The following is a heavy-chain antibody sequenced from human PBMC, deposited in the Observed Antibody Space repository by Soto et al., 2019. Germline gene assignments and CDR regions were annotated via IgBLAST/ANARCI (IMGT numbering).Heavy chain of an antibody. V-gene: IGHV4-39*01. D-gene: IGHD3-16*01. CDR1: GGSISSSSYY. Sequence: KSSETLSLTCTVSGGSISSSSYYWGWIRQPPGKGLEWIGSIYYSGSTYYNPSLKSRVTISVDTSKNQFSLKLSSVTAADTAVYYCARLNYDYVWGSYPWGQGTLVTVSS. CDR3: ARLNYDYVWGSYP. J-gene: IGHJ5*02. CDR2: IYYSGST.